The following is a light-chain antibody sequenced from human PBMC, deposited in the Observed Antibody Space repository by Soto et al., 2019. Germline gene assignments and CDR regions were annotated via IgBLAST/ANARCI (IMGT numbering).Light chain of an antibody. CDR1: SSDIGSYNH. CDR2: AVS. CDR3: ISYTDRQSYL. Sequence: QSALFQPASVSGSPGQSITISCSGTSSDIGSYNHVAWYQQFPGKSPKLMIYAVSDRPSGVSDRFSGSKSGITASLTISGLQTEDEADYYCISYTDRQSYLFGTGTKVTVL. V-gene: IGLV2-14*03. J-gene: IGLJ1*01.